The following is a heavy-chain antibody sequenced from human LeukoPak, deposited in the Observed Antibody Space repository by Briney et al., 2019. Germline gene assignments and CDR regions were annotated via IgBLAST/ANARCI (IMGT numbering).Heavy chain of an antibody. D-gene: IGHD3-22*01. J-gene: IGHJ5*02. V-gene: IGHV3-23*01. Sequence: GGSLRLSCAASGFTFSSYAMSWVRQAPGKGLEWVSAISGSGGSTYYADSVKGRFTISRVNSKNTLYLQMNSLRAEDTAVYYCAKDRYYYDSSGYHNWFDPWGQGTLVTVSS. CDR2: ISGSGGST. CDR3: AKDRYYYDSSGYHNWFDP. CDR1: GFTFSSYA.